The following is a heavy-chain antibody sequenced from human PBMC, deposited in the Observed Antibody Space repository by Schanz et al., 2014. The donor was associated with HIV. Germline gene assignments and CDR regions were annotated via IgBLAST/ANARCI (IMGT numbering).Heavy chain of an antibody. D-gene: IGHD7-27*01. CDR2: IYSAGTT. Sequence: QVQLVESGGGVVQPGRSLRVSCAASGFTFNSYGMHWVRQAPGKGLEWVSIIYSAGTTYYTDSVKGRFTISRDNSKNTLYLQMNSLGAEDTAVYYCARNWGWGFDFGGQGTLVTVSS. V-gene: IGHV3-NL1*01. J-gene: IGHJ4*02. CDR3: ARNWGWGFDF. CDR1: GFTFNSYG.